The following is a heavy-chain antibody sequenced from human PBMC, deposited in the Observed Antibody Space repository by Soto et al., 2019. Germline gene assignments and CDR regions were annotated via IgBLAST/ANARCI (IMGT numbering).Heavy chain of an antibody. D-gene: IGHD3-22*01. V-gene: IGHV3-15*01. Sequence: PGGSLRLSCAASGFTFSNAWMSWVRQAPGKGLEWVGRIKSKTDGGTTDYAAPVKGRFTISRDDSKNTLYLQMNSLKTEDTAVYYCTTLYYYDSSGYLAGYAFDIWGQGTMVTVSS. CDR1: GFTFSNAW. J-gene: IGHJ3*02. CDR3: TTLYYYDSSGYLAGYAFDI. CDR2: IKSKTDGGTT.